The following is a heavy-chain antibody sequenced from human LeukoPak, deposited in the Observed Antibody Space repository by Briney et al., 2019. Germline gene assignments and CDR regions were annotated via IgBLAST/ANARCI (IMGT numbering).Heavy chain of an antibody. D-gene: IGHD3-22*01. CDR3: AKDRTSGYYDSSGSAFDI. CDR2: ISWNSGSI. V-gene: IGHV3-9*01. CDR1: GFTFDDYA. Sequence: GRSLRLSCAASGFTFDDYAMHWVRHAPGKGLEWVSGISWNSGSIGYADSVKGRFTISRDNAKNSLYLQMNSLRAEDTALYYCAKDRTSGYYDSSGSAFDIWGQGTMVTVSS. J-gene: IGHJ3*02.